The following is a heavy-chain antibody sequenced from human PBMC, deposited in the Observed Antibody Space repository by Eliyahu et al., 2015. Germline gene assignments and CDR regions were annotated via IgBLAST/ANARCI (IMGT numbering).Heavy chain of an antibody. CDR3: ARWSPRLDAFDI. Sequence: DVQLLESGGGLVHPGVXLRLSCXASGFXFSPSAXGWVRQTPRKGLGWVSVFSAFNGGGGGTFYPDSLKGRFTISRDNSKNTLYLQMNSLRAEDTAVYYCARWSPRLDAFDIWGQGTTVTVSS. J-gene: IGHJ3*02. CDR2: FSAFNGGGGGT. V-gene: IGHV3-23*01. D-gene: IGHD2-15*01. CDR1: GFXFSPSA.